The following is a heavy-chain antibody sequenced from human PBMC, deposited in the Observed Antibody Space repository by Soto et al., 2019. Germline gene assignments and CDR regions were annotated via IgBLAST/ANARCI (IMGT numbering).Heavy chain of an antibody. CDR1: GGTFSSYA. Sequence: QVQQVQSGAEVQKPGSSVKVSCKAPGGTFSSYAISWVRQAPGQGLEWMGGIIPIFGTAKYAQKFQGRVTITADESTSTGYMELSSLRSEDTAVYYCARSQGGSSSLDIYYYYYYGMDVWGQGTTVTVSS. D-gene: IGHD2-15*01. CDR3: ARSQGGSSSLDIYYYYYYGMDV. J-gene: IGHJ6*02. CDR2: IIPIFGTA. V-gene: IGHV1-69*01.